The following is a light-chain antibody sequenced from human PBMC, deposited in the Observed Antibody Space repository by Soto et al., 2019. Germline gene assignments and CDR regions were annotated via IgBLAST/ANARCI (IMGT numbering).Light chain of an antibody. CDR2: AAS. V-gene: IGKV1-6*01. CDR1: QDIRND. J-gene: IGKJ1*01. Sequence: AIQMTQSPSSLSASVGDRVTITCRASQDIRNDLGWYQQKPGKAPKFLIYAASSLQSGVPSRFSGSGSGTDFTLTISSLQPEDFVTYYCLQDYIFPWTFGQGTKVEIK. CDR3: LQDYIFPWT.